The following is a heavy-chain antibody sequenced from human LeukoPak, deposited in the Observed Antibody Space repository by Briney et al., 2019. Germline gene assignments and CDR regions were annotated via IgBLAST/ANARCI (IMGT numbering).Heavy chain of an antibody. CDR1: GFTFNRNW. Sequence: GGSLRLSCAASGFTFNRNWMHWVRHAPGKGLVWVSRISTDGSNTNYADSVKGRFTISRDNAKNTLYLQMDSLTAEDTAVYYCASRNYGSSPFDYWGQGTLVTVSS. CDR2: ISTDGSNT. CDR3: ASRNYGSSPFDY. V-gene: IGHV3-74*01. J-gene: IGHJ4*02. D-gene: IGHD4-17*01.